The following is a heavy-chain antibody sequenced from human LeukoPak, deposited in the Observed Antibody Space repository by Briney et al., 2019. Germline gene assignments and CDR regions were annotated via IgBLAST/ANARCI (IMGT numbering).Heavy chain of an antibody. Sequence: GGSLRLSCAAAGFTFSSYSMNWVRQAPGTGLEWVSFISSSGSYTYFADSVKGRFTISRDNAKSSVYLQMTSLRADDTAVYYCARGTFGVVHNWFDSWDQGTLVTVSS. CDR1: GFTFSSYS. J-gene: IGHJ5*01. CDR3: ARGTFGVVHNWFDS. CDR2: ISSSGSYT. V-gene: IGHV3-21*01. D-gene: IGHD3-3*02.